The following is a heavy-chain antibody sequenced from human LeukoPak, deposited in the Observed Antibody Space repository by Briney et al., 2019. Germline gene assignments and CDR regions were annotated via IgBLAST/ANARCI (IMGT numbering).Heavy chain of an antibody. D-gene: IGHD3-22*01. Sequence: PGRSLRLSCAASGFTFSNYWMHWVRQAPGKGLVWVSRINSDGINTSYADSVKGRFTISRDNAKNTLNLQMNSLRAEDTAVYYCARDLGQYYDTGDNWFDPWGQGTLVTVSS. CDR1: GFTFSNYW. J-gene: IGHJ5*02. V-gene: IGHV3-74*01. CDR2: INSDGINT. CDR3: ARDLGQYYDTGDNWFDP.